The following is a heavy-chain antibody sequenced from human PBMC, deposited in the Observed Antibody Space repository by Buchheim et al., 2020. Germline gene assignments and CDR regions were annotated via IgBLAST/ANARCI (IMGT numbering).Heavy chain of an antibody. CDR2: ISYDGSNK. CDR1: GFTFSSYA. D-gene: IGHD3-9*01. V-gene: IGHV3-30*04. Sequence: QVQLVESGGGVVQPGRSLRLSCAASGFTFSSYAMHWVRQAPGKGLEWVAVISYDGSNKYYADSVKGRFTISRDTSKNTLYLQMNSLRAEDTAVYYCARGHYDILTGYYGMDVWGQGTT. J-gene: IGHJ6*02. CDR3: ARGHYDILTGYYGMDV.